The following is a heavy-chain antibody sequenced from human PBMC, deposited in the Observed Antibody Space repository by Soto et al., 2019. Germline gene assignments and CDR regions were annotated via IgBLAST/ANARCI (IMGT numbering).Heavy chain of an antibody. CDR1: GFTFSSYS. CDR3: AGALGYCSGGSCEESYYYYYGMDV. Sequence: GGSLRLSCAASGFTFSSYSMNWVRQAPGKGLEWVSSISSSSSYIYYADSVKGRFTISRDNAKNSLYLQMNSLRAEDTAVDYCAGALGYCSGGSCEESYYYYYGMDVWGQGTTVTVSS. J-gene: IGHJ6*02. D-gene: IGHD2-15*01. CDR2: ISSSSSYI. V-gene: IGHV3-21*01.